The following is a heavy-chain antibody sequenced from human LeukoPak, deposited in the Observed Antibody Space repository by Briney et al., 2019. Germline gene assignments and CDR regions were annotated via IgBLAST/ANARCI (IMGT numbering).Heavy chain of an antibody. J-gene: IGHJ4*02. CDR2: INHAGST. D-gene: IGHD1-26*01. CDR3: ARGSGFWVRSHLVD. CDR1: GGSFSGYH. V-gene: IGHV4-34*01. Sequence: PSETLSLTCGEDGGSFSGYHWSWIRQPPGKGLEWIGEINHAGSTNYNPSLKSRVNVSGDTSKNQLSLKLSSVTAADTAVYYCARGSGFWVRSHLVDWGQGTLVTVSS.